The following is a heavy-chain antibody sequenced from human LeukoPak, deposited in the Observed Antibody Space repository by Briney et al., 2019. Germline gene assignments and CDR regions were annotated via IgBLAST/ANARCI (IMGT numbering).Heavy chain of an antibody. V-gene: IGHV4-39*02. J-gene: IGHJ4*02. Sequence: PSEILSLTCTVSGGSISSSPYSWNWIRQPPGKGLEWIGSIYYSGSTYYNPSLKSRVTISVDTSKNHFSLRLTSVTAADTAVYFCAGRLVWGQGTLVTVSS. D-gene: IGHD4-11*01. CDR2: IYYSGST. CDR1: GGSISSSPYS. CDR3: AGRLV.